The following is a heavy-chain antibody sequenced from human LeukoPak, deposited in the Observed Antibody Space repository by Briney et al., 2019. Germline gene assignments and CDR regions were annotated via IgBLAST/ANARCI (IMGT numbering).Heavy chain of an antibody. CDR2: IWYDGSNK. Sequence: GGSLRLSCAASGFTFSSYGMHWVRQAPGKGLEWVAVIWYDGSNKYYADSVKGRFTISRDNSKNTLYLQMNSLRAEDTAVYYCARDLTWFGEFDYWGQGTLVTVSS. V-gene: IGHV3-33*01. CDR1: GFTFSSYG. J-gene: IGHJ4*02. CDR3: ARDLTWFGEFDY. D-gene: IGHD3-10*01.